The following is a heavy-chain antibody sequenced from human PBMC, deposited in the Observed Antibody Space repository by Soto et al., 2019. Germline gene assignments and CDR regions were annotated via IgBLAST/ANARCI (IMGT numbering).Heavy chain of an antibody. Sequence: GGSLRLSCAASGFTFSSYAMHWVRQAPCKGLEWVAVISYDGSNKYYADSVKGRFTISRDNSKNTLYLQMNSLRAEDTAVYYCARDHKKGQYQLLMSPYGMDVRGQGTTVTVSS. D-gene: IGHD2-2*01. CDR1: GFTFSSYA. CDR3: ARDHKKGQYQLLMSPYGMDV. J-gene: IGHJ6*02. V-gene: IGHV3-30-3*01. CDR2: ISYDGSNK.